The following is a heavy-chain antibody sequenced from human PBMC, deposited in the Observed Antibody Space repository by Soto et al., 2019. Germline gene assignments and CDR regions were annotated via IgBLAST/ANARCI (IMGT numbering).Heavy chain of an antibody. CDR3: ARGGNYGGNSRMDYYYYGMDV. J-gene: IGHJ6*02. D-gene: IGHD4-17*01. V-gene: IGHV4-30-4*01. CDR2: IYYSGST. CDR1: GGSISSGDYY. Sequence: QVQLQESGPGLVKPSQTLSLTCTVSGGSISSGDYYWSWIRQPPGKGLEWIGYIYYSGSTYYNPSLQSRVTISVDTSKNQFSLKLSSVTAADTAVYYCARGGNYGGNSRMDYYYYGMDVWGQGTTVTVSS.